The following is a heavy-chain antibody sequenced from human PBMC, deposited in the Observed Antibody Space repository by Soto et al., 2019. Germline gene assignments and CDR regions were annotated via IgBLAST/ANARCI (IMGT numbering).Heavy chain of an antibody. D-gene: IGHD4-17*01. CDR2: INRHGDST. V-gene: IGHV3-20*04. CDR1: GFGFDEHG. CDR3: ARDHRWGYEYGDYGDS. J-gene: IGHJ4*02. Sequence: PGGSLRLSCAASGFGFDEHGMSWVRQGPGKGLEWVSGINRHGDSTSYADSVKGRFTISRDNAKNSLYLQMNGLRAEDTAFYYCARDHRWGYEYGDYGDSWGQGTLVTVSS.